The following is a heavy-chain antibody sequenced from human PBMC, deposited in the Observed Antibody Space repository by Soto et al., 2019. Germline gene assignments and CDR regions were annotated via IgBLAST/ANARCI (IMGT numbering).Heavy chain of an antibody. Sequence: QVQLVESGGGVVQPGRSLRLSCAASGFTFSSYGMHWVRQAPGKGLGWVAFISYDGINKYYADSVKGRFTISRDNSKNTLYLQMSSLRAEETAVYYCAKDRWVRQLRSYFDYWGQGTLVTVSS. V-gene: IGHV3-30*18. J-gene: IGHJ4*02. D-gene: IGHD4-17*01. CDR3: AKDRWVRQLRSYFDY. CDR2: ISYDGINK. CDR1: GFTFSSYG.